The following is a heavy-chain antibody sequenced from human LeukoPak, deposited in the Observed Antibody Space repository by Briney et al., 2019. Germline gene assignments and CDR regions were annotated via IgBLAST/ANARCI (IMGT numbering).Heavy chain of an antibody. J-gene: IGHJ5*02. D-gene: IGHD6-19*01. CDR2: ISGSGDRT. CDR3: AKDAIAVALGWLDP. V-gene: IGHV3-23*01. Sequence: GGSLRLSCAASGIPLRSYAVSWVRQAPGKGLEWVSAISGSGDRTYYADSVKGRFTISRDNSKNTLYLQMNSLRDEDTAIYYCAKDAIAVALGWLDPWGQGTLVTVPS. CDR1: GIPLRSYA.